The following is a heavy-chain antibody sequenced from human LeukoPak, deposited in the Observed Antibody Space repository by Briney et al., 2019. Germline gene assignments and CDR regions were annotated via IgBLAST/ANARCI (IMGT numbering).Heavy chain of an antibody. CDR2: IKGDGGST. D-gene: IGHD3-3*01. CDR1: GFTFNSYW. J-gene: IGHJ6*03. V-gene: IGHV3-74*01. Sequence: GGSLRLSCAASGFTFNSYWMHWVRQAPGKGLVWVSRIKGDGGSTSYADSVKGRFTISRDNSKNTLYLQMNSLRAEDTAVYYCAKGEWAYYYYMDVWGKGTTVTVSS. CDR3: AKGEWAYYYYMDV.